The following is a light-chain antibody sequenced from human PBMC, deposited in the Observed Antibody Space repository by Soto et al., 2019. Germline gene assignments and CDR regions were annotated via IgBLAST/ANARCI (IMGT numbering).Light chain of an antibody. V-gene: IGLV1-51*01. Sequence: QYVLTQPPSLSAAPGQKVTISCSGRSSNIGNNYVSWYQQLPGTAPKLLIYDNNKRPSGIPDRFSGSKSGTSATLGITGLQTGDEADYYCGAWDSRLSAYAFGTGTKLTVL. J-gene: IGLJ1*01. CDR3: GAWDSRLSAYA. CDR1: SSNIGNNY. CDR2: DNN.